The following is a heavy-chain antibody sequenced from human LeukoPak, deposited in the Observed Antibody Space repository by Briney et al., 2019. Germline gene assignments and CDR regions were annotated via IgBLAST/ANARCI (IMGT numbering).Heavy chain of an antibody. V-gene: IGHV4-34*01. D-gene: IGHD5-24*01. J-gene: IGHJ4*02. CDR3: ARCPLRGDGYNYHDY. CDR1: GGSFSGYY. Sequence: SETLSLTCAVYGGSFSGYYWSWIRQPPGKGLECIGEINHSGSTNYNPSLQSRVTISVDTSKNQFSLKLSSVTAADTSVYYCARCPLRGDGYNYHDYWGQGTLVTVSS. CDR2: INHSGST.